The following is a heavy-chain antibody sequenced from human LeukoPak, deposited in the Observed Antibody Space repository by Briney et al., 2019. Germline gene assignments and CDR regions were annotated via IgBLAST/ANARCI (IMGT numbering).Heavy chain of an antibody. D-gene: IGHD6-13*01. CDR1: GGSISSHY. Sequence: SETLSLTCTVSGGSISSHYWSWIRQPPGKGLEWIGYIYYSGSTNYNPSLKSRVTISVDTSKNQFSLKLSSVTAADTAVYYCARVISSSNPKGGDYYYYYMDVWGKGTTVTVSS. CDR3: ARVISSSNPKGGDYYYYYMDV. CDR2: IYYSGST. J-gene: IGHJ6*03. V-gene: IGHV4-59*11.